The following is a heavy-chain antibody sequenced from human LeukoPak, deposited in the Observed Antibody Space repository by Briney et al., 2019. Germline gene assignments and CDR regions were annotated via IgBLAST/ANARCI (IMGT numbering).Heavy chain of an antibody. D-gene: IGHD3-10*01. CDR2: INHSGGP. CDR1: GRSFNNYY. Sequence: PSETLSLTCGVYGRSFNNYYWVSWIRQPPGKRLEWIGEINHSGGPYYNPSLKSRVTMSVDTSRNHFSLQLTSVTAADTAVYYCGTGDGERESWGQGTLVTVSS. V-gene: IGHV4-34*01. CDR3: GTGDGERES. J-gene: IGHJ5*02.